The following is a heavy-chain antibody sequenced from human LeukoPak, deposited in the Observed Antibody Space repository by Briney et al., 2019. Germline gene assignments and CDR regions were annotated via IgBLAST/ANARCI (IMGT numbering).Heavy chain of an antibody. CDR1: GFTFSTYS. V-gene: IGHV3-21*01. CDR2: ISSGSSYI. D-gene: IGHD1-1*01. CDR3: ARGGRHDNPSDY. J-gene: IGHJ4*02. Sequence: TGGSLRLSCAASGFTFSTYSMNWVRQAPGKGLEWVSSISSGSSYIYYADSVKGRFTISRDNAKNSLYLQMNSLRAEDTAVYYCARGGRHDNPSDYWGQGTLVTVS.